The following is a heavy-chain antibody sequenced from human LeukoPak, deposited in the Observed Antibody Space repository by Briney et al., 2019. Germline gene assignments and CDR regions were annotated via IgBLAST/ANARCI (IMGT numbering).Heavy chain of an antibody. CDR2: IKPDGSEK. CDR3: TRDASGDTNSGPRMDV. J-gene: IGHJ6*02. V-gene: IGHV3-7*05. Sequence: GGSLRLSCAASGFTFSSYAMSWVRQAPGKGLEWVAMIKPDGSEKYYVDSVKGLFTISRDNAKNSLYLQMSSLRAEDTAVYYCTRDASGDTNSGPRMDVWGQGTTVTVSS. D-gene: IGHD1-26*01. CDR1: GFTFSSYA.